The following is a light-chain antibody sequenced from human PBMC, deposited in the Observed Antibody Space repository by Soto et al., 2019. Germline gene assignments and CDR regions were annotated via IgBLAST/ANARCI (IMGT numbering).Light chain of an antibody. CDR3: HQYHNWPPGT. CDR2: GAS. CDR1: QSVSSK. J-gene: IGKJ1*01. Sequence: EIVMTQSPATLSVSPGEGATLSCRASQSVSSKLAWYQQKPGQAPRRLIYGASTRTTGIPARFSGSGSGTEFTLIITSLQSQDSAVYYYHQYHNWPPGTFGQGTKVDIK. V-gene: IGKV3-15*01.